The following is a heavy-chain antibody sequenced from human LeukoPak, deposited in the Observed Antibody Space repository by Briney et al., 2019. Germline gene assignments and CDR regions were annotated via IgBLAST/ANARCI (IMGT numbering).Heavy chain of an antibody. V-gene: IGHV1-2*02. J-gene: IGHJ6*03. Sequence: ASVKVSCKASGYTFTGYYMHWVRQAPGQGLEWMGWINPNSGGTNYAQKFQGRVTMTRDTSISTAYMELSRLRSDDTAVYYCARAPTRLGYYYMDVWGKGTTVTVSS. CDR3: ARAPTRLGYYYMDV. CDR2: INPNSGGT. D-gene: IGHD5/OR15-5a*01. CDR1: GYTFTGYY.